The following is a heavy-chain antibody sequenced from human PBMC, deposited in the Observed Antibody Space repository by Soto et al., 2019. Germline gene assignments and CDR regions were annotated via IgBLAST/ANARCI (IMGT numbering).Heavy chain of an antibody. CDR3: ARRLAVATTFYGMDV. D-gene: IGHD5-12*01. J-gene: IGHJ6*02. Sequence: ASVKVSCKASGYTFTSYGISWVRQAPGQGLEWMGWISAYNGNTNYAQKLQGRVTMTTDTSTSTAYMELRSLRSDDTAVYCCARRLAVATTFYGMDVWGQGTTVTVSS. CDR1: GYTFTSYG. V-gene: IGHV1-18*01. CDR2: ISAYNGNT.